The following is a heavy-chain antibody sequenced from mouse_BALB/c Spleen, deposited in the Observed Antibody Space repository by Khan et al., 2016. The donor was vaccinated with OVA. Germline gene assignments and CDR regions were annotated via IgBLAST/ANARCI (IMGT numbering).Heavy chain of an antibody. CDR1: GFTFSSYS. CDR3: ADHYNGWFAY. V-gene: IGHV5-6*01. J-gene: IGHJ3*01. D-gene: IGHD2-1*01. Sequence: EVELVESGGDLVKPGGSLKLSCAASGFTFSSYSMSWVRQTPDKRLEWVASISSGGDYTYYTDSVKGRFTISRDNAKNTLYLQMSDLKSEDTARDYCADHYNGWFAYWGQGTLVTVSA. CDR2: ISSGGDYT.